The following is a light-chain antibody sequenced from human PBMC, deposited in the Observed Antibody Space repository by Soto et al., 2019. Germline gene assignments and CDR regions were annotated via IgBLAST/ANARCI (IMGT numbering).Light chain of an antibody. CDR3: QHSIRFPWT. Sequence: DIQMTQSPSTLSASVGDSVTITCRASQTIGTFLAWCQHKPGEAPKLLIAEASNLESGVPSRFSGSGSGTEFTLTISRLQPDDVATYYCQHSIRFPWTFGQGTKVEI. CDR2: EAS. CDR1: QTIGTF. V-gene: IGKV1-5*01. J-gene: IGKJ1*01.